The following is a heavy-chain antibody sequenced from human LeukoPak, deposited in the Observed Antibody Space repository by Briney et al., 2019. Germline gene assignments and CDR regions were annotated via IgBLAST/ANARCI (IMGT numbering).Heavy chain of an antibody. CDR3: ARDSYSYGNVAPFDI. D-gene: IGHD5-18*01. CDR2: INPNSGGT. V-gene: IGHV1-2*02. J-gene: IGHJ3*02. Sequence: ASVKVSCKASGYTFTGYYMHWVRQAPGQGLEWMGWINPNSGGTNYAQKFQGRVTMTGDTSISTAYMELSRLRSDDTAVYYCARDSYSYGNVAPFDIWGQGTMVTVSS. CDR1: GYTFTGYY.